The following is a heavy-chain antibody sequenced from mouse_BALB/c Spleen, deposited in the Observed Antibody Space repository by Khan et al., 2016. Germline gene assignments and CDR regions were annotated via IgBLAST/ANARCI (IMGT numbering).Heavy chain of an antibody. CDR2: ISTYSGNT. V-gene: IGHV1S137*01. CDR3: ARDYDLAMDY. J-gene: IGHJ4*01. D-gene: IGHD2-4*01. Sequence: QVQLKQSGPELVRPGVSVKISCKGSGYTFTDYVMHWVKQSHAKSLEWIGIISTYSGNTKYNQKFKGKATMTVDKSSSTAYMELVRLTPEDSAIYYGARDYDLAMDYWGQGTSVTVSS. CDR1: GYTFTDYV.